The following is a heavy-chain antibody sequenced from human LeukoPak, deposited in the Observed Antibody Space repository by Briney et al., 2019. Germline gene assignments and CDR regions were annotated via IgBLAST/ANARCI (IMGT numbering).Heavy chain of an antibody. D-gene: IGHD3-10*01. J-gene: IGHJ4*02. CDR2: IYSSGST. CDR1: GASISSGSNY. Sequence: SETLSLTCSVSGASISSGSNYWGWIRQPPGKTLEWIGSIYSSGSTYYNSSLQSRVTISVDTSKNQFSLKLSSVTAADTAVYYCARWGMVRGVIIGGGQGTLVTVSS. V-gene: IGHV4-39*07. CDR3: ARWGMVRGVIIG.